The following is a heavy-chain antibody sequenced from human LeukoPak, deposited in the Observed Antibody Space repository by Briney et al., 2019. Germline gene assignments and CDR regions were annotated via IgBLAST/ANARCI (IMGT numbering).Heavy chain of an antibody. CDR3: ARDIIAVAGEGAFDI. D-gene: IGHD6-19*01. CDR1: GGTFSSYA. CDR2: IIPIFGTA. Sequence: SVKVSCKASGGTFSSYAISWVRQAPGQGLEWMGGIIPIFGTANYAQKFQGRVTITADESTSTAYMELSSLRSEDTAVYYCARDIIAVAGEGAFDIWGQGTMVTVSS. J-gene: IGHJ3*02. V-gene: IGHV1-69*13.